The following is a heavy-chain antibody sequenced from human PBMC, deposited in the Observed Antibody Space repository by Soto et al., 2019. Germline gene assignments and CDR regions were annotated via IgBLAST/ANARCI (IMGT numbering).Heavy chain of an antibody. Sequence: GAPVNVSCKAAGGSFSGYASSWVRQATGQGLEWMGGIIPIFGTANYAQKFQGRVTMTTDTSTSTAYMELRSLRPDDTAVYFCARRVGVAPVYDAYDFWGQGTMVTVSS. V-gene: IGHV1-69*05. CDR2: IIPIFGTA. CDR3: ARRVGVAPVYDAYDF. D-gene: IGHD2-15*01. CDR1: GGSFSGYA. J-gene: IGHJ3*01.